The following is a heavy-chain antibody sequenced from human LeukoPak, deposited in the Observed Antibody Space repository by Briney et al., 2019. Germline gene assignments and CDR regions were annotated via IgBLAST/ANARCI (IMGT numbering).Heavy chain of an antibody. CDR3: ARDAGYDFDWYYYYYMDV. Sequence: GGSLRLSCAVSGFTFSSYSMNWVRQAPGKGLEWVSSISSSPTYIYYADSVKGRFTVSRDNAKNSLYLQMNSLRAEDTAVYYCARDAGYDFDWYYYYYMDVWGKGTTVTVSS. V-gene: IGHV3-21*01. CDR2: ISSSPTYI. CDR1: GFTFSSYS. J-gene: IGHJ6*03. D-gene: IGHD3-3*01.